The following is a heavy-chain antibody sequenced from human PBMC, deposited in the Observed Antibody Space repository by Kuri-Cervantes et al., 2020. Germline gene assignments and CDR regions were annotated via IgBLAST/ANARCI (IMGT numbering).Heavy chain of an antibody. Sequence: GGSLRLSCAASGFTFSSYSMNWVRQAPGKGLEWVAVISYDGSNKYYADSVKGRFTISRDNSKNTLYLQMNSLRAENTAVYYFAKVSDYYGMDVWGQGTTVTVSS. CDR3: AKVSDYYGMDV. CDR1: GFTFSSYS. V-gene: IGHV3-30*18. CDR2: ISYDGSNK. D-gene: IGHD5/OR15-5a*01. J-gene: IGHJ6*02.